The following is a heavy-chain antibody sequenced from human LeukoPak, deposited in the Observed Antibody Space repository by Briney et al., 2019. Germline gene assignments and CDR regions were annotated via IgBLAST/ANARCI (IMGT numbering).Heavy chain of an antibody. J-gene: IGHJ4*02. V-gene: IGHV4-59*01. CDR2: IYYSGST. CDR1: GDSITTNY. CDR3: ASGSGWFAYFDY. Sequence: SETLSLTCSVSGDSITTNYWNWIRQPPGKGLEWIGYIYYSGSTNYNPSLKSRVTISVDTSKNQFSLKLSSVTAADTAVYYCASGSGWFAYFDYWGQGTLVTVSS. D-gene: IGHD6-19*01.